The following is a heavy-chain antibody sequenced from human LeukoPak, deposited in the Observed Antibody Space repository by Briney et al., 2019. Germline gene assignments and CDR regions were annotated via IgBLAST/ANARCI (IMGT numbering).Heavy chain of an antibody. D-gene: IGHD2-15*01. Sequence: PSETLSLTCAVYGGSFSGYYWSWTRQPPGKGLEWIGEINHSGSTNYNPSLKSRVTMSVDTSKHQFSLKLSSVTAADTAVYYCARLPYCSGGSCYFDYWGQGTLVTVSS. CDR3: ARLPYCSGGSCYFDY. CDR2: INHSGST. V-gene: IGHV4-34*01. J-gene: IGHJ4*02. CDR1: GGSFSGYY.